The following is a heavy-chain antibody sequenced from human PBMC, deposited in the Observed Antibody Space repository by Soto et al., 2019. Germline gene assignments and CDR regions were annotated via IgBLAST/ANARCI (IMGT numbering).Heavy chain of an antibody. D-gene: IGHD2-15*01. CDR2: ISYDGSNK. CDR3: ARGYCSGGSCYSLFDY. J-gene: IGHJ4*02. V-gene: IGHV3-30-3*01. Sequence: QVRLVESGGGVVQPGRSLRLSCAASGFTFSSYAMHWVRQAPGKGLEWVAVISYDGSNKYYADSVKGRFTISRDNSKNTLYLQMNSLRAEDTAVYYCARGYCSGGSCYSLFDYWGQGTLVTVSS. CDR1: GFTFSSYA.